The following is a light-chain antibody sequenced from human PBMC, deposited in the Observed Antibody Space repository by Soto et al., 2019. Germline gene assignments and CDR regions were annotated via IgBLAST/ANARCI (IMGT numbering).Light chain of an antibody. V-gene: IGKV3-20*01. CDR3: QQYGSSPPYT. CDR2: GAS. J-gene: IGKJ2*01. CDR1: QSVSSSY. Sequence: EIVLTQSPGTLSLSPGERATLSCRASQSVSSSYLAWYQQQPGQAPRLLIYGASSRATGIPDRFSGSGSGTDSTLTLSSLEPEDFAVSYCQQYGSSPPYTFGQGTKLEIK.